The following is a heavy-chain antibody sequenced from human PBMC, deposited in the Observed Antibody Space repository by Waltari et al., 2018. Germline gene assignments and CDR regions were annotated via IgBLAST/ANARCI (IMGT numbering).Heavy chain of an antibody. CDR3: VRGGSYGSMDY. V-gene: IGHV3-74*01. Sequence: EVQLVESGGGALQPGGSLRLSCAASGFTFRDYWMYWVRQGPGKGLLCVSRINRDGSTTTYADSVKGRFTISRDNAKNTLDLQMNSVRVEDSAVYFCVRGGSYGSMDYWGQGTLVSVSS. D-gene: IGHD5-12*01. CDR2: INRDGSTT. CDR1: GFTFRDYW. J-gene: IGHJ4*02.